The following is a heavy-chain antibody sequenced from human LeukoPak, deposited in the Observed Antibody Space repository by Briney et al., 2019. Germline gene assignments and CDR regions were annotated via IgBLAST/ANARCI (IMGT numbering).Heavy chain of an antibody. Sequence: GAPVKVSCKASGYTFTGYYMHWVRQAPGQGLEWMGRINPNSGGTNYAQKFQGRVTMTRNTSISTAYMELSSLRSEDTAVYYCARLIADFDYWGQGTLVTVSS. V-gene: IGHV1-2*06. CDR1: GYTFTGYY. J-gene: IGHJ4*02. D-gene: IGHD6-13*01. CDR2: INPNSGGT. CDR3: ARLIADFDY.